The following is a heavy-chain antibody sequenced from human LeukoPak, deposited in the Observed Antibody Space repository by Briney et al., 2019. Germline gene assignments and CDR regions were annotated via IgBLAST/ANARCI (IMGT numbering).Heavy chain of an antibody. J-gene: IGHJ4*02. Sequence: SGGSLRLSCATSGFTFSHYGVHWVRQAPGKGLEWVAVISYDGSNKYYADSVKGRFTISRDNSKNTLYLQMNSLRAEDTAVYYCARGDCSSTSCFTGGYWGQGTLVTVSS. CDR1: GFTFSHYG. D-gene: IGHD2-2*01. CDR3: ARGDCSSTSCFTGGY. V-gene: IGHV3-30*03. CDR2: ISYDGSNK.